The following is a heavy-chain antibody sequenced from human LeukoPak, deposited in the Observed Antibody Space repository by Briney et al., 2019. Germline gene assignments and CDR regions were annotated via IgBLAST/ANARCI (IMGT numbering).Heavy chain of an antibody. Sequence: ASVKVSCKASGYTFTSSDIHWVRQATGQGLEWTGWMNPNSGNTAYAQRFQGRVTMTRDTSTSTAYMELSSLRSEDTAVYYCARDRYCSSTRCYYWFDPWGQGTLVTVSS. D-gene: IGHD2-2*01. V-gene: IGHV1-8*01. J-gene: IGHJ5*02. CDR3: ARDRYCSSTRCYYWFDP. CDR2: MNPNSGNT. CDR1: GYTFTSSD.